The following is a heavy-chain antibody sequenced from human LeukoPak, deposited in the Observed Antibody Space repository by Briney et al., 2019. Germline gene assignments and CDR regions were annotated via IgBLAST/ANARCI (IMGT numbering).Heavy chain of an antibody. CDR3: ARDSGSGDWYFDL. J-gene: IGHJ2*01. CDR2: IYSSGST. Sequence: PSETLSLTCTVSGGSISSYYWSWIRQPPGKGLEWIGCIYSSGSTNYNPSLKSRVTISVDTSKNQFSLKLSSVTAADTAVYYCARDSGSGDWYFDLWGRGTLVTVSS. V-gene: IGHV4-59*12. D-gene: IGHD6-6*01. CDR1: GGSISSYY.